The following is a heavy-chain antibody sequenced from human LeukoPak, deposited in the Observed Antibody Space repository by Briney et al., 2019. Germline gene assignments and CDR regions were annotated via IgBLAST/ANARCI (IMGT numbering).Heavy chain of an antibody. Sequence: SETLSLTCTVSGGSTSSTIYYWGWIRQPPGKGLEWIGRFYISEGTKYNPSLKSRVTISVDTSKNQFSLRLSSVTAADTAVYYCASLGSFDIWGQGTMVTVSS. CDR3: ASLGSFDI. CDR2: FYISEGT. CDR1: GGSTSSTIYY. D-gene: IGHD7-27*01. J-gene: IGHJ3*02. V-gene: IGHV4-61*05.